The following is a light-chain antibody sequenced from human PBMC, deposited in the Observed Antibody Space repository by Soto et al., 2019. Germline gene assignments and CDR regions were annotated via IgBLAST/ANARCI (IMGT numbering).Light chain of an antibody. CDR2: DAS. V-gene: IGKV3-20*01. J-gene: IGKJ2*01. CDR3: RQSGSSPPKYT. CDR1: QSVSSSY. Sequence: EIVLTQSPGTLSLSPGERATLSCRASQSVSSSYLAWYQQKPGQAPRLLLYDASSRATGIPDRFSGSGSGTDFTLTISRLEPEDFAVYYCRQSGSSPPKYTFGQGTKLEIK.